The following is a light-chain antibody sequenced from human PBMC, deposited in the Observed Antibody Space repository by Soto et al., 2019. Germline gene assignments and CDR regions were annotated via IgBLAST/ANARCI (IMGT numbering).Light chain of an antibody. CDR2: EVS. V-gene: IGLV2-14*01. Sequence: QSALTQPASVSGSPGQSITISCTGTSSDVGGYNYVSWYQQHPGKAPKLMIYEVSNRPSGVSNRVSGSKSGNTASLTISGLQAEDQADYYCSSYTSSSTLVLGGGTKATVL. CDR1: SSDVGGYNY. CDR3: SSYTSSSTLV. J-gene: IGLJ2*01.